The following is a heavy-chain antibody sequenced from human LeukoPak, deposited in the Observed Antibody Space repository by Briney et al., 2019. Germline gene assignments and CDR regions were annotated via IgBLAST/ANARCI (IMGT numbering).Heavy chain of an antibody. CDR3: AREQVDTAMVTLVN. CDR1: GYTFTGYY. J-gene: IGHJ4*02. V-gene: IGHV1-2*02. Sequence: ASVKVSCKTSGYTFTGYYMHWVRQAPGQGLEWMGWINPNSGGTNYAQKFQGRVTMTRDTSISTAYMELSSLRSEDTAVYYCAREQVDTAMVTLVNWGQGTLVTVSS. CDR2: INPNSGGT. D-gene: IGHD5-18*01.